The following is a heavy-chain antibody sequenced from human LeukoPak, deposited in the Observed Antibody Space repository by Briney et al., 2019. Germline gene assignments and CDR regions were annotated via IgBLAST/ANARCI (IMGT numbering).Heavy chain of an antibody. Sequence: PGESLRLSCAASGFTFSSYAMSWVRQAPGKGLEWVSYISSSGSTIYYADSVKGRFTISRDNAKNSLYLQMNSLRAEDTAVYYCARDEDYGGNFWYGYWGQGTLVTVSS. V-gene: IGHV3-48*03. CDR2: ISSSGSTI. J-gene: IGHJ4*02. D-gene: IGHD4-23*01. CDR1: GFTFSSYA. CDR3: ARDEDYGGNFWYGY.